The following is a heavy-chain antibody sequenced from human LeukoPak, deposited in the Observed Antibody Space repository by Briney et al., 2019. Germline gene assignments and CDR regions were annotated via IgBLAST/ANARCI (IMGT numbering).Heavy chain of an antibody. D-gene: IGHD2-2*01. Sequence: GESLKIYCKGSGYSFTSYWIGWVRQMPGKGLEWMGIIYPGDSDTRYSPSFQGQVTISADKSISNAYLQWSSLKASDTAMYYCARQVDAYPIVVVPADAFDIWGQGTMVTVSS. CDR3: ARQVDAYPIVVVPADAFDI. CDR2: IYPGDSDT. CDR1: GYSFTSYW. V-gene: IGHV5-51*01. J-gene: IGHJ3*02.